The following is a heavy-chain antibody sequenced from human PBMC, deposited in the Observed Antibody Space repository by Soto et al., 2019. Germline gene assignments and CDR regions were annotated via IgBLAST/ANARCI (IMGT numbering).Heavy chain of an antibody. CDR1: GGTFSSYA. CDR2: IIPIFGTA. D-gene: IGHD2-15*01. Sequence: QVQLVQSGAEVKKPGSSVKVSCKAPGGTFSSYAISWVRQAPGQGLEWMGGIIPIFGTANYAQKFQGRVTITADESTRTGYTELSSLRSEDTAVYYCARSQGGSSSLDIYYYYYYGMDVWGQWTTVTVSS. J-gene: IGHJ6*02. CDR3: ARSQGGSSSLDIYYYYYYGMDV. V-gene: IGHV1-69*01.